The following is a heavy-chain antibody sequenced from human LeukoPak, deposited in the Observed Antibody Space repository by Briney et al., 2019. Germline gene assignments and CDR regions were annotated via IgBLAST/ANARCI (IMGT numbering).Heavy chain of an antibody. V-gene: IGHV4-59*12. Sequence: SETPSLTCTVSGGSISSYYWSWIRQPPGKGLEWIGYIYYSGSTNYNPSLKSRVTMSVDTSKNQFSLKLSSVTAADTAVYYCAGGEWELFDYWGQGTLVTVSS. CDR2: IYYSGST. J-gene: IGHJ4*02. CDR1: GGSISSYY. D-gene: IGHD1-26*01. CDR3: AGGEWELFDY.